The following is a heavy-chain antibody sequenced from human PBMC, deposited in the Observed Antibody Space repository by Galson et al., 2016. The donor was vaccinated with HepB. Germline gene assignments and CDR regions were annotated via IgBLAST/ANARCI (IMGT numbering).Heavy chain of an antibody. V-gene: IGHV4-39*01. CDR2: IYYSGNT. CDR3: ARHVLWFGEHYFDY. J-gene: IGHJ4*02. Sequence: WGWIRQPPGKGLEWIGSIYYSGNTYYNPSLKSRVTISVDTSDNQFYLKVNSVTAADTAVYFCARHVLWFGEHYFDYWGQGTLVTVSS. D-gene: IGHD3-10*01.